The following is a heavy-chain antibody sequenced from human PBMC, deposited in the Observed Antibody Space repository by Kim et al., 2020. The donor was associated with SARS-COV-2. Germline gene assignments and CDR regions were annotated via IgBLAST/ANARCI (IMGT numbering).Heavy chain of an antibody. Sequence: GGSLRLSCAASGFTFSDHYMDWVRAAPGKGLEWLARIRNRARGYTTEYAAYVKGRFTISRDDSKSSLYLQMTSLRTEDGGVYYCGDVGAGYWGQGTPVTV. CDR1: GFTFSDHY. CDR3: GDVGAGY. CDR2: IRNRARGYTT. D-gene: IGHD1-26*01. J-gene: IGHJ4*02. V-gene: IGHV3-72*01.